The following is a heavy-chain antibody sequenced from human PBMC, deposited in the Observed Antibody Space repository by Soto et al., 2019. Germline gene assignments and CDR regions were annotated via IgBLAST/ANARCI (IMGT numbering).Heavy chain of an antibody. D-gene: IGHD4-17*01. CDR3: AREDYGDLIWYFDL. V-gene: IGHV3-21*01. J-gene: IGHJ2*01. CDR2: ISSSSIYI. Sequence: EVQLVESGGGLVKPGGSLRLSCAASGFTFRSYSMNWVRQAPGKGLEWVSSISSSSIYIYYADSVKGRFTISRDNAKNSLYLQMNRLRAEDTAVYYCAREDYGDLIWYFDLWGSGPLGTVSS. CDR1: GFTFRSYS.